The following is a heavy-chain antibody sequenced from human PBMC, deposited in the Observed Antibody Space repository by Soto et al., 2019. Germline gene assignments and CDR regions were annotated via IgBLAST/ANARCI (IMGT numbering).Heavy chain of an antibody. Sequence: ASVKVSCKASGYTFTSYGISWVRQAPGQGLEWMGWISAYNGNTNYAQKLQGRVTMTTDTSTSTAYMELRSLRSDDTAVYYCARSSGYYDYYYGMDVWGQGTTVTVSS. J-gene: IGHJ6*02. CDR2: ISAYNGNT. CDR3: ARSSGYYDYYYGMDV. V-gene: IGHV1-18*01. CDR1: GYTFTSYG. D-gene: IGHD3-22*01.